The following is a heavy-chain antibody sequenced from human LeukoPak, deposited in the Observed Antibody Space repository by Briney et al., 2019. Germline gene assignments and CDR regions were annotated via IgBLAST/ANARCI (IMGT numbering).Heavy chain of an antibody. V-gene: IGHV1-18*01. J-gene: IGHJ6*03. D-gene: IGHD2-2*01. CDR3: ARRAVVPAAKVNYYYYMDV. CDR2: ISAYNGNT. Sequence: ASVKVSCKASGYTFTSYCISWVRQAPGQGLEWMGWISAYNGNTNYAQKLQGRVTMTTDTSTSTAYMELRSLRSDDTAVYYCARRAVVPAAKVNYYYYMDVWGKGTTVTVSS. CDR1: GYTFTSYC.